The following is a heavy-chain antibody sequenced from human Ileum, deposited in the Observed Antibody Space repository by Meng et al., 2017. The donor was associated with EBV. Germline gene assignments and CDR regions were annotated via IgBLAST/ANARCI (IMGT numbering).Heavy chain of an antibody. J-gene: IGHJ4*02. CDR3: ARERGGGDRGIQ. CDR1: NGSVSSYGYY. Sequence: QVELQESGPGLVKSSWTLSLTCSVSNGSVSSYGYYWTWVRQPPGKGLEWIWYMSYTGSTNYKSTLKSRVTISVDKSKNQFSLKLSSVTAADTAVYYCARERGGGDRGIQWGQGTLVTVSS. V-gene: IGHV4-61*08. D-gene: IGHD2-21*02. CDR2: MSYTGST.